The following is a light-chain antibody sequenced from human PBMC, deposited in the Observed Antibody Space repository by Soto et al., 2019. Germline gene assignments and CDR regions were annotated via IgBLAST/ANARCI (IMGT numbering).Light chain of an antibody. CDR2: DAF. CDR1: QSVSSY. J-gene: IGKJ4*01. V-gene: IGKV3-11*01. Sequence: EIVVTQSPAILSLSPEERATLSCRASQSVSSYLAWYQQQPGQAPRLLKYDAFNRATGIPARFSGSGSGTDFTFPISSLEPEEYAVYYCQQRSNWLTFGGVTKVE. CDR3: QQRSNWLT.